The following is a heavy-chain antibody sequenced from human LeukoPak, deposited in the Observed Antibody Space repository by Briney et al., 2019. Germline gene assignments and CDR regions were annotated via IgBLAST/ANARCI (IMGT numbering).Heavy chain of an antibody. CDR3: ARAESSSWYYFDY. Sequence: PGGSLRLSCAASGFTFDDYGMSWVRQAPGKGLEWVSGINWNGGSTGYADSVKGRFTISRDNSKNTLYLQMNSLRAEDTAVYYCARAESSSWYYFDYWGQGTLVTVSS. J-gene: IGHJ4*02. D-gene: IGHD6-13*01. V-gene: IGHV3-20*04. CDR1: GFTFDDYG. CDR2: INWNGGST.